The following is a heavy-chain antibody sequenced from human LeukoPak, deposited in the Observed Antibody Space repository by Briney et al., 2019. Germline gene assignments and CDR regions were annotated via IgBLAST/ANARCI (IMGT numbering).Heavy chain of an antibody. D-gene: IGHD3-10*01. J-gene: IGHJ4*02. Sequence: GESLKISFKGSGYSFTSYWIGWVRQMPGKGLEWMGIIYPGDSDTRYSPSFQGQVTISADKSISTAYLQWSSLKASDIAMYYCARLHYGSGSSAYFDYWGQGTLVTVSS. CDR1: GYSFTSYW. CDR2: IYPGDSDT. V-gene: IGHV5-51*01. CDR3: ARLHYGSGSSAYFDY.